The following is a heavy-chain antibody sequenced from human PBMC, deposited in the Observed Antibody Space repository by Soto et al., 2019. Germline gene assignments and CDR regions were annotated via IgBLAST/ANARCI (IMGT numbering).Heavy chain of an antibody. CDR3: ARDQLIYYDSSGYQTLYYYGMDV. D-gene: IGHD3-22*01. V-gene: IGHV3-7*01. Sequence: PGGSLRLSCAASGFTFSSYWMSWVRQAPGKGLEWVANIKQDGSEKYYVDSVKGRFTISRDNAKNSLYLQMNSLRAEDTAVYYCARDQLIYYDSSGYQTLYYYGMDVWGQGTTVTVSS. J-gene: IGHJ6*02. CDR2: IKQDGSEK. CDR1: GFTFSSYW.